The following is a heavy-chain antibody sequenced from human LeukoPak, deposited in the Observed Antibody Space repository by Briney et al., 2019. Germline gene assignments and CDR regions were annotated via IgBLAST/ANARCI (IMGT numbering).Heavy chain of an antibody. Sequence: PSETLSLTCTVSGGSISSYYWSWIRQPPGKGLEWIGFIYYSGSTNYKPSLKSRVTISVDTSKNQFSLKLSSVTAADTAFYYCARYIVSYPHDAFDIWGQGTMVTVSS. CDR1: GGSISSYY. V-gene: IGHV4-59*01. CDR3: ARYIVSYPHDAFDI. D-gene: IGHD1-26*01. CDR2: IYYSGST. J-gene: IGHJ3*02.